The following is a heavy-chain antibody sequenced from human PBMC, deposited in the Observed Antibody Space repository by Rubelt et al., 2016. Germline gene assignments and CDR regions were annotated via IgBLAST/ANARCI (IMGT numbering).Heavy chain of an antibody. CDR3: ARSGKQWDALDY. D-gene: IGHD6-19*01. CDR2: IYYSGST. Sequence: QVQLQESGPGLVKPSETLSLTCTVSGGSINSYYWSWIRQPPGKGLEWIGHIYYSGSTNYNPSLQGRVTISVDTSKNHFSLKLNSVTAADTAVYYCARSGKQWDALDYWGQGTLVTVSS. V-gene: IGHV4-59*08. J-gene: IGHJ4*02. CDR1: GGSINSYY.